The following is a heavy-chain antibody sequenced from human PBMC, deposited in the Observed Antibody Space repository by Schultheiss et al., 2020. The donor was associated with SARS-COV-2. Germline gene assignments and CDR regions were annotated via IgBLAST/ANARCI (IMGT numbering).Heavy chain of an antibody. J-gene: IGHJ4*02. CDR1: GYTFTGYY. CDR2: INPSGGST. Sequence: GESLKISCKASGYTFTGYYMHWVRQAPGQGLEWMGIINPSGGSTSYAQKFQGRVTMTRDTSTSTVYMELSSLRSEDTAVYYCASHSSSSRDDFDYWGQGTLVTVSS. V-gene: IGHV1-46*03. D-gene: IGHD6-6*01. CDR3: ASHSSSSRDDFDY.